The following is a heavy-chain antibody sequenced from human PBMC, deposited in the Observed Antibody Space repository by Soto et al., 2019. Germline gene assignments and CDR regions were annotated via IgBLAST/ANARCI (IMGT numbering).Heavy chain of an antibody. CDR3: ARVVTGTPYYYYYGMDV. Sequence: SETLSLTCAVSGGSISSSNWWSWVGQPPGKGLEWIGEIYHSGSTNYNPSLKSRVTISVDKSKNQFSLKLSSVTAADTAVYYCARVVTGTPYYYYYGMDVWGQGTTVTVSS. V-gene: IGHV4-4*02. J-gene: IGHJ6*02. CDR1: GGSISSSNW. D-gene: IGHD1-20*01. CDR2: IYHSGST.